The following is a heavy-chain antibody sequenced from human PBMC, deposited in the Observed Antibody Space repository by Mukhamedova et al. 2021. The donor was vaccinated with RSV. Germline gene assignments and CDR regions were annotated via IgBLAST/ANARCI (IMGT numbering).Heavy chain of an antibody. J-gene: IGHJ4*02. V-gene: IGHV1-69*01. D-gene: IGHD2-15*01. Sequence: QKFQGRVTITADVSTSTAYMELSSLRSEDTAVYFCAKDGEYCSGGSCYSFDYWGQGTLVTVSS. CDR3: AKDGEYCSGGSCYSFDY.